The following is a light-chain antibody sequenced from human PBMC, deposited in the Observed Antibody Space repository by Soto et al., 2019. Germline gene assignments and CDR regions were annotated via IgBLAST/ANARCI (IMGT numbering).Light chain of an antibody. CDR3: AAWDDSLNGYV. Sequence: QSVLTQPPSASGTPGQRVTISCSGSSSNIGSNTVNWYQQLPGTAPKLLIYSNNQRPSGVPDRFSGSKSGTSASLAISGLQSEDEADYCCAAWDDSLNGYVFGAGTRSPS. CDR2: SNN. V-gene: IGLV1-44*01. J-gene: IGLJ1*01. CDR1: SSNIGSNT.